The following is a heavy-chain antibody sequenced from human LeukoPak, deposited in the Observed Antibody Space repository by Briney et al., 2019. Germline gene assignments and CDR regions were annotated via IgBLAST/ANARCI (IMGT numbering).Heavy chain of an antibody. V-gene: IGHV1-46*01. CDR2: INPSGGST. D-gene: IGHD5-12*01. J-gene: IGHJ6*02. CDR1: GYTFTSYY. CDR3: ARATGGGFDIHYYYYYGMEV. Sequence: ASVKLSCKASGYTFTSYYIHWVRQPHGQGLGWMGIINPSGGSTRYAQKFQGRVTMTRDTSTSTVYMELSSLRSEDTAVYSCARATGGGFDIHYYYYYGMEVWGQGTTVTVSS.